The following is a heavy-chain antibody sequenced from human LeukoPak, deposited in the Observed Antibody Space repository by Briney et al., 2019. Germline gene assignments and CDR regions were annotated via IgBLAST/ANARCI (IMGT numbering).Heavy chain of an antibody. V-gene: IGHV3-21*01. CDR3: ARVYSSGWYGAFDI. CDR1: GFTFSSYS. J-gene: IGHJ3*02. D-gene: IGHD6-19*01. CDR2: ISSSSSYI. Sequence: GGSLRLSCAAPGFTFSSYSMNWVCQAPGKGLEWVSSISSSSSYIYYADSVKGRFTISRDNAKNSLYLQMNSLRAEDTAVYYCARVYSSGWYGAFDIWGQGTMVTVSS.